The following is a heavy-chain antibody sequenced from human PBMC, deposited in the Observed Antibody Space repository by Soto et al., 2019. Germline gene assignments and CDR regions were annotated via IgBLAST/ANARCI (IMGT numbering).Heavy chain of an antibody. CDR3: ASAGSSSWYHYYYGMDV. J-gene: IGHJ6*02. D-gene: IGHD6-13*01. CDR2: IYYSGST. CDR1: GGSISSYY. V-gene: IGHV4-59*01. Sequence: QVQLQESGPGLVKPSETLSLTCTVSGGSISSYYWSWIRQPPGKGLEWIGYIYYSGSTNYNPSLKRRVTISVDTSKNQFSLKLSSVPAADTAVYYCASAGSSSWYHYYYGMDVWGQGTTVTVSS.